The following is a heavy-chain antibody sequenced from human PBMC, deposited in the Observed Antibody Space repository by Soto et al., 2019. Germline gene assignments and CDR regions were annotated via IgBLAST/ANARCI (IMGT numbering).Heavy chain of an antibody. CDR2: IIPIFGTA. V-gene: IGHV1-69*13. CDR1: GGTFSSYA. D-gene: IGHD3-22*01. J-gene: IGHJ6*02. CDR3: ARDPDYYDSSGSV. Sequence: SVKVSCKASGGTFSSYAISWVRQAPGQGLEWMGGIIPIFGTANYAQKFQGRVTITADESTSTAYTELSSLRSEDTAVYYCARDPDYYDSSGSVWGQGTTVTVSS.